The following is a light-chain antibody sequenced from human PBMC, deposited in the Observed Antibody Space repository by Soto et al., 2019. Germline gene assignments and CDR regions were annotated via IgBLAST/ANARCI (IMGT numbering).Light chain of an antibody. Sequence: SYELTQPPSVSVAPGQTARIACGGNNIGSKSVHWYQHKPGQAPVLVVYGDSDRPSGIPERFSGSSSGNTATLTINRVEAGDEAYYYIQVWDTASDHVVFGGGTKLTVL. J-gene: IGLJ2*01. CDR3: QVWDTASDHVV. CDR1: NIGSKS. V-gene: IGLV3-21*02. CDR2: GDS.